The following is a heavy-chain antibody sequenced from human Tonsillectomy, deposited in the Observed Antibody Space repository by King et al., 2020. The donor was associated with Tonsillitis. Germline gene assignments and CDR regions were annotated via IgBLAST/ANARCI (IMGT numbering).Heavy chain of an antibody. CDR3: ARDYDRSGYPRKFDY. J-gene: IGHJ4*02. V-gene: IGHV3-11*01. CDR2: ISSSGSTI. D-gene: IGHD3-22*01. Sequence: WIRQAPGKVLKWVSYISSSGSTIYYADSVKGRFTISRDNVKNSLYLQMNSLRAVDPAVCYGARDYDRSGYPRKFDYWGQGTLVTVSS.